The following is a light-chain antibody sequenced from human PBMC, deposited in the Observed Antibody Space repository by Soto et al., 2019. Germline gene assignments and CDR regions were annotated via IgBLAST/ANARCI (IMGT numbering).Light chain of an antibody. CDR1: SSDVGGYNY. J-gene: IGLJ2*01. CDR3: SSYTGSSTYVV. Sequence: QSALTQPASVSGSPGQSITISCTGTSSDVGGYNYVSWYQQHPGNAPKLLIYDVSNRPSGVSTRFSGSKSANTASLTNSGLQAEAEADYYCSSYTGSSTYVVFGGGTKLTVL. CDR2: DVS. V-gene: IGLV2-14*01.